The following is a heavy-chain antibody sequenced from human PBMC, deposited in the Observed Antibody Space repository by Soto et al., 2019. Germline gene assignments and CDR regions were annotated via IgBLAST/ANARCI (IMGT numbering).Heavy chain of an antibody. CDR1: GFTFNVYG. CDR3: ARSVAGHFDY. CDR2: ITSNTATI. J-gene: IGHJ4*02. Sequence: PGGSLRLSCAASGFTFNVYGMNWVRQAPGKGLEWVSYITSNTATIQYADSVRGRFTISRDNAENSLFLQMNSLKDDDTAAYYCARSVAGHFDYWGQGTLVTVSS. V-gene: IGHV3-48*02. D-gene: IGHD6-19*01.